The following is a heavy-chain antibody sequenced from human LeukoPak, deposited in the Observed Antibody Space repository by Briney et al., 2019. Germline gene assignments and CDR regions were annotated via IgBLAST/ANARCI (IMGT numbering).Heavy chain of an antibody. CDR1: GGSISSSSYY. J-gene: IGHJ5*02. CDR2: IYYSGST. CDR3: ARDGSGSYYPNWFDP. Sequence: SETLSLTFTVSGGSISSSSYYWGWIRQPPGKGLEWIGSIYYSGSTYYNPSLKSRVTISVDTSKNQFSLKLSSVTAADTAVYYCARDGSGSYYPNWFDPWGQGTLVTVSS. D-gene: IGHD3-10*01. V-gene: IGHV4-39*02.